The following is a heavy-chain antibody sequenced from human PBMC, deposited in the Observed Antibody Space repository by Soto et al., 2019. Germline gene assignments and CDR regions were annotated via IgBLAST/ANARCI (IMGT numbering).Heavy chain of an antibody. CDR3: TRRRYSGYDDAFDI. D-gene: IGHD5-12*01. J-gene: IGHJ3*02. CDR2: IRSKANSYAT. CDR1: GFTFSGSG. Sequence: EGSLRLSCAASGFTFSGSGMHWVRQASGKGLEWVGRIRSKANSYATAYAASVKGRFTISRDDSKNTAYLQMNSLKTEDTAVYYCTRRRYSGYDDAFDIWGQGTMVTVSS. V-gene: IGHV3-73*01.